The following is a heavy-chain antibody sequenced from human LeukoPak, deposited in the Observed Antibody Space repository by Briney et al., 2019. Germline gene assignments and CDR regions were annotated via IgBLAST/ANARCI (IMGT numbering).Heavy chain of an antibody. J-gene: IGHJ2*01. V-gene: IGHV4-30-4*01. CDR3: ARHPVIAARLYWYFDL. CDR2: IYHSGNT. D-gene: IGHD6-6*01. Sequence: PSETLSLTCTVSGASISTGDDYWTWIRQPPGKGLEWIGYIYHSGNTYYNPSLKSRVTISIDTSKNQFSLKLSSVTAADTAVYYYARHPVIAARLYWYFDLWGRGTLVTVSS. CDR1: GASISTGDDY.